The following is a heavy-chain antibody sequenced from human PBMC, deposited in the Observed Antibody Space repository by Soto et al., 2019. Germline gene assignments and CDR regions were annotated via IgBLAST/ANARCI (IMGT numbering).Heavy chain of an antibody. CDR3: ARNGALDY. J-gene: IGHJ4*02. Sequence: SETLSLTCTVSGGSISSGDYYWSWIRQPPGKGLEWVGYILYSGTTNYNPSLESRLTISVDTSKNQFSLKLTSVTAADTAVYYCARNGALDYWGRGTLVTVSS. V-gene: IGHV4-30-4*01. D-gene: IGHD2-8*01. CDR1: GGSISSGDYY. CDR2: ILYSGTT.